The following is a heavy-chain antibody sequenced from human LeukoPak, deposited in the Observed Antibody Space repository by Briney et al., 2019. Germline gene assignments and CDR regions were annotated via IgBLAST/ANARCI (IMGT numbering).Heavy chain of an antibody. D-gene: IGHD3-9*01. CDR2: ISSSSSYI. Sequence: GGSLRLSCAASGFTFSSYSMNWVRQAPGKGLELVSSISSSSSYIYYADSVTGRFPISRDNAKNSLYLQMNSLRAEDTAVYYCEGILTGPDYYYMDVWGKGTTVTVSS. CDR3: EGILTGPDYYYMDV. J-gene: IGHJ6*03. V-gene: IGHV3-21*01. CDR1: GFTFSSYS.